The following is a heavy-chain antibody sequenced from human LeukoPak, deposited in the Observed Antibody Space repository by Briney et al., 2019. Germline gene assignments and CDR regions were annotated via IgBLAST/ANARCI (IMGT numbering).Heavy chain of an antibody. CDR2: ISSNNGYI. D-gene: IGHD6-6*01. V-gene: IGHV3-21*01. J-gene: IGHJ4*02. CDR3: ARDLGTRKSIAFAD. CDR1: GFSFSSYR. Sequence: PGGSLRLSCAASGFSFSSYRMNWVHQAPGKGLEWVASISSNNGYIYYADSVKGRFTISRDNGENSLHLQMNSLRAEDAAVYYCARDLGTRKSIAFADWGQGTLVTVSS.